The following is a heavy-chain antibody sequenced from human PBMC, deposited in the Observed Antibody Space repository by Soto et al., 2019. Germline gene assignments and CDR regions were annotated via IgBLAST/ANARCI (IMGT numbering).Heavy chain of an antibody. D-gene: IGHD3-16*01. CDR3: ARSVLIFGGPRRLDY. CDR2: INPYNGDS. V-gene: IGHV1-18*04. J-gene: IGHJ4*02. Sequence: QVQLVQSGAEVKKPGASVRVSCKASGYPFSTYALTWVRQAPGQGLEWMGWINPYNGDSKYARKYQDRVTMTTDTSTTTAYMEVRSLRSDDTAVYYWARSVLIFGGPRRLDYWGQGTLVTVSS. CDR1: GYPFSTYA.